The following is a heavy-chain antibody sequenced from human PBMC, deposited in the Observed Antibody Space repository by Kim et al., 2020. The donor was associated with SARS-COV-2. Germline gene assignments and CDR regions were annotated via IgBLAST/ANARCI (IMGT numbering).Heavy chain of an antibody. V-gene: IGHV3-30*18. D-gene: IGHD5-18*01. CDR3: AKIRYSYGYDAFDI. J-gene: IGHJ3*02. CDR1: GFTFSSYG. CDR2: ISYDGSNK. Sequence: GGSLRLSCAASGFTFSSYGMHWVRQAPGKGLEWVAVISYDGSNKYYADSVKGRFTISRDNSKNTLYLQMNSLRAEDTAVYYCAKIRYSYGYDAFDIWGQG.